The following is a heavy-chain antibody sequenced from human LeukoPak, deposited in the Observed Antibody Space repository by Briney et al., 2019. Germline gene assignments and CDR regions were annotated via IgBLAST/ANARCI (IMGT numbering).Heavy chain of an antibody. CDR2: INHSGST. CDR1: GGSFSGYY. J-gene: IGHJ6*03. CDR3: ARRRSYYYYMDV. V-gene: IGHV4-34*01. Sequence: PSETLSLTCAVYGGSFSGYYWSWIRQPPGKGLEWIGEINHSGSTNYNPSLKSRVTISVDTSKNQFSLKLSSVTAADTAVYYCARRRSYYYYMDVWGKGTTVTVSS.